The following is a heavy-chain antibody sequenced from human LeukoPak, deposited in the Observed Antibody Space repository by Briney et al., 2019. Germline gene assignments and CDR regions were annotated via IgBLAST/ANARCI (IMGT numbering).Heavy chain of an antibody. J-gene: IGHJ3*02. CDR3: AKKTGGIYAFDI. Sequence: GGSLRLSCAASGFTFSSYAMTWVRQAPGKGLEWVSTISISGASTYYADSVKGRFTISRDNSNNTLYLQMNSLRAEDTAVYYCAKKTGGIYAFDIWGQGTVVTVS. V-gene: IGHV3-23*01. CDR2: ISISGAST. D-gene: IGHD6-13*01. CDR1: GFTFSSYA.